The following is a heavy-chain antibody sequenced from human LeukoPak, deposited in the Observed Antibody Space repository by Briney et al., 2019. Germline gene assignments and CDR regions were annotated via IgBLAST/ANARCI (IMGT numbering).Heavy chain of an antibody. CDR2: INAGNGNT. V-gene: IGHV1-3*01. D-gene: IGHD3-9*01. CDR3: ARDFLTGAGTFDY. CDR1: GYTFTSYA. Sequence: GGSLRLSCAASGYTFTSYAMHWVRQAPGQRLEWMGWINAGNGNTKYSQKFQGRVTITRDTSASTAYMELSSLRSEDTAVYYCARDFLTGAGTFDYWGQGTLVTVSS. J-gene: IGHJ4*02.